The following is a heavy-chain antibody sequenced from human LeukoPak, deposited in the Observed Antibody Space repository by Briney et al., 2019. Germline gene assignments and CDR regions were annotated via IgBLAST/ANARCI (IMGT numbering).Heavy chain of an antibody. CDR2: ISDSGGST. CDR3: AKEVTDTAGYYCHY. V-gene: IGHV3-23*01. J-gene: IGHJ4*02. D-gene: IGHD3-22*01. CDR1: GFTFSSYD. Sequence: GGSLRLSCAASGFTFSSYDMSWVRQAPGKGLEWVSAISDSGGSTYYADSVKGRFTVSRYNSKNTLYLQMNGLRADDPAVYYCAKEVTDTAGYYCHYWGQGTLVTVSS.